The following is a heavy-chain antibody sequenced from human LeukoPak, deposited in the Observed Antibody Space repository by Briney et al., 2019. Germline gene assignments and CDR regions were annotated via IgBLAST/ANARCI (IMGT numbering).Heavy chain of an antibody. CDR3: ARGWNYGLNWFDP. D-gene: IGHD1-7*01. CDR2: IYHSGST. Sequence: SETLSLTCTVSGYSISRGYYWGWIRQPPGKGLEWIGSIYHSGSTYYNPSLKSRVTISVDTSKNQFSLKLSSVTAADTAVYYCARGWNYGLNWFDPWGQGILVTVSS. V-gene: IGHV4-38-2*02. CDR1: GYSISRGYY. J-gene: IGHJ5*02.